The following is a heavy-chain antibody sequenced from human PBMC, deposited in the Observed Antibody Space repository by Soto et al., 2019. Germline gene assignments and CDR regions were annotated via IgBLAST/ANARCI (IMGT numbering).Heavy chain of an antibody. CDR2: IGPTGSTV. Sequence: EIQLVESGGALVQPGGSLRLSCTATGFSFSVYSMNWVRQAPGKGLEWLSYIGPTGSTVDYADSVKARFTTSRDNVENSLFLQMNGLRPDDTAVYFCTMGGKGVRSGWGQGTLVTVSS. CDR3: TMGGKGVRSG. D-gene: IGHD3-10*01. V-gene: IGHV3-48*01. J-gene: IGHJ4*02. CDR1: GFSFSVYS.